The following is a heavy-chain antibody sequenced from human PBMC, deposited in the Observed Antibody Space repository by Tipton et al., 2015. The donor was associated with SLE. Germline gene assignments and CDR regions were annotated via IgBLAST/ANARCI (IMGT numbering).Heavy chain of an antibody. Sequence: GSLRLSCAASGFTFSNYWMHWVRQAPGKGLVWVSRINSDGTTHYADSVKGRITISRDNAKNTLYLQMNSLRPEDTAVYYCARSLGYWGQGTLVTVSS. J-gene: IGHJ4*02. CDR3: ARSLGY. CDR2: INSDGTT. CDR1: GFTFSNYW. D-gene: IGHD3-16*01. V-gene: IGHV3-74*01.